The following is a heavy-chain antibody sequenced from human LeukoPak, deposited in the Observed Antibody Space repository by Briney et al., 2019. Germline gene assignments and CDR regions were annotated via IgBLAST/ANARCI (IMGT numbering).Heavy chain of an antibody. V-gene: IGHV4-4*07. J-gene: IGHJ6*03. CDR3: AREGYCSSTSCYPWYYYYYMDV. CDR1: GGSISSYY. CDR2: IYTSGST. D-gene: IGHD2-2*01. Sequence: SETLSLTCTVSGGSISSYYWSWIRQPAGKGLEWIGRIYTSGSTNYNPSLKSRVTMSVDTSKNQFSLKLSSVTAADTAVYYCAREGYCSSTSCYPWYYYYYMDVWGKGTTVTVSS.